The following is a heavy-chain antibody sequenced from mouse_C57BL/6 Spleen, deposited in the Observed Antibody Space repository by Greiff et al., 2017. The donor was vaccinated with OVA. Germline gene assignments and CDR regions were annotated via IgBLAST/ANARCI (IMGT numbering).Heavy chain of an antibody. CDR2: ISYDGSN. D-gene: IGHD1-1*01. CDR3: ARNYGSSYWYFDV. CDR1: GYSITSGYY. Sequence: ESGPGLVKPSQSLSLTCSVTGYSITSGYYWNWIRQFPGNKLEWMGYISYDGSNNYNPSLKNRISLTRDTSKNQFFLKLNSVTTEDTATYYCARNYGSSYWYFDVWGTGTTVTVSS. V-gene: IGHV3-6*01. J-gene: IGHJ1*03.